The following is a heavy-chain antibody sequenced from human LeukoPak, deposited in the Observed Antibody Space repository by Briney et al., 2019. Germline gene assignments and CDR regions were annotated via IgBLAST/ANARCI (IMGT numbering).Heavy chain of an antibody. CDR2: IKPDEGEK. CDR3: VREGSGHYFYFFDY. Sequence: GGSLRLSCAASGFTFSTYWMGWARQSPGKGLEWVANIKPDEGEKYYVDSVKGRFTISRDNAKNSLYLQMNSLRAEDTAVYYCVREGSGHYFYFFDYWGQGTLVTVSS. D-gene: IGHD4-17*01. CDR1: GFTFSTYW. J-gene: IGHJ4*02. V-gene: IGHV3-7*01.